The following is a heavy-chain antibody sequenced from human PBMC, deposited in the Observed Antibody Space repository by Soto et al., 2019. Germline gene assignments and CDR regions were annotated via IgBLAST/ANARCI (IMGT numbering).Heavy chain of an antibody. Sequence: ASVKVSCKASGFSFTGYYIHWLRQAPGQGLEWMGWINAHSGGTEYAQKFQGRVTLTRDTSIATAYLTLTSLTSDDTALYYCAKDLTRQLDYWLDPSGQGTQVTVSS. J-gene: IGHJ5*02. D-gene: IGHD6-6*01. V-gene: IGHV1-2*02. CDR3: AKDLTRQLDYWLDP. CDR1: GFSFTGYY. CDR2: INAHSGGT.